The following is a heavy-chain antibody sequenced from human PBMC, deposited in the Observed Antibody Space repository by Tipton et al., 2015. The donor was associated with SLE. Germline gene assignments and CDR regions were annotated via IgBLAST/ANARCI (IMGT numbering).Heavy chain of an antibody. CDR2: IYYSGST. J-gene: IGHJ3*02. D-gene: IGHD6-6*01. CDR3: AREYSSSSGRAFDI. Sequence: TLSLTCTVSGGSISTYYWSWIRQPPGKGLEWIGYIYYSGSTKYNPSLKSRATISVDTSRNQFSLKLISVTAADTAVYYCAREYSSSSGRAFDIWGQGTMVTVSS. CDR1: GGSISTYY. V-gene: IGHV4-59*12.